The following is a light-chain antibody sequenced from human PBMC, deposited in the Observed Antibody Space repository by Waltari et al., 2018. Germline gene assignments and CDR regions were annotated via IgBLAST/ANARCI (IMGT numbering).Light chain of an antibody. J-gene: IGKJ3*01. V-gene: IGKV3-11*01. CDR3: QQRNNWLT. Sequence: EIVFTQSPATLSLSPGERATLSCRASQSVGIYLDWYQPKPGQAPRLHIYDASNRATGIPARFSGSGSGTDFTLTISSLDPEDFAVYYCQQRNNWLTFGPGTKVDIK. CDR2: DAS. CDR1: QSVGIY.